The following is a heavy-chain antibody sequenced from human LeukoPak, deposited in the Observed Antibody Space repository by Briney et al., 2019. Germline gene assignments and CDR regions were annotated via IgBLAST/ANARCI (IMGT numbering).Heavy chain of an antibody. D-gene: IGHD3-3*01. CDR2: IKQDGSEK. J-gene: IGHJ4*02. V-gene: IGHV3-7*01. CDR1: GFTFSSYW. Sequence: GGSLRLSCAASGFTFSSYWMSLVRQAPGKGLEWVANIKQDGSEKYYVDSVKGRFTISRDNAKNSLYLQMNSLRAEDTAVYYCARDPGYYDFWSGYWYYFDYWGQGTLVTVSS. CDR3: ARDPGYYDFWSGYWYYFDY.